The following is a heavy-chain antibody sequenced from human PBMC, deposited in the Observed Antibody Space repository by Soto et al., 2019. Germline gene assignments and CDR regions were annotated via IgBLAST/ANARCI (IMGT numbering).Heavy chain of an antibody. CDR3: ARVSEMYYLNSLGTLRPSTEIVC. Sequence: QVQLQESGPGLVKPSQNMSLTCTVSGGSINSADYYWSWIRQPPGKGLEWLGFIYYSGSTYHNQSLNSRVTISVDTPKNQFSLILRSATAADTAVYCCARVSEMYYLNSLGTLRPSTEIVCWGQGTVVTVSS. J-gene: IGHJ4*02. CDR2: IYYSGST. CDR1: GGSINSADYY. D-gene: IGHD3-10*01. V-gene: IGHV4-30-4*01.